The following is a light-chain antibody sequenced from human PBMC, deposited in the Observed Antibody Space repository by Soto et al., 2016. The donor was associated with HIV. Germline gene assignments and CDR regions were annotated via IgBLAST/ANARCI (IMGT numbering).Light chain of an antibody. V-gene: IGLV3-21*02. Sequence: SYVVTQPPSVSVAPGQTARITCGGINIGSKSVHRYQQKPGQAPVLVIYDDRDRPSGIPERFSGSNSGSTATLTINRVEAEDEADFYCQVWDSHNDPWVFGGGTKLTVL. CDR1: NIGSKS. CDR3: QVWDSHNDPWV. CDR2: DDR. J-gene: IGLJ3*02.